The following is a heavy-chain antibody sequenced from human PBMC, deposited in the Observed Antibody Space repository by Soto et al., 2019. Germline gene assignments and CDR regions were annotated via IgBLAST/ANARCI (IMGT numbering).Heavy chain of an antibody. J-gene: IGHJ6*02. V-gene: IGHV1-58*01. Sequence: SVKVSCKASGFTFTSSAVQWVRQARGQRLEWIGWIVVGSGNTNCAQKFQERVTITRDMSTSTAYMELSSLRSEDTAVYYCAAALFYYYGMDVWGQGTTVTVSS. CDR3: AAALFYYYGMDV. CDR1: GFTFTSSA. CDR2: IVVGSGNT.